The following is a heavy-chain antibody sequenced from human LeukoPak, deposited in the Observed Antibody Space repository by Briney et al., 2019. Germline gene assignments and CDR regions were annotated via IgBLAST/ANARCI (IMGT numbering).Heavy chain of an antibody. V-gene: IGHV4-34*01. CDR3: ARKVRGVRSAPWGY. D-gene: IGHD3-10*01. Sequence: GSLRLSCAASGFTFDDYAMHWVRQAPGKGLEWIGEINHSGSTNYNPSLKSRVTIAVETSKNQFSLKLSSVTAADTAVYYCARKVRGVRSAPWGYWGQGTLVTVSS. J-gene: IGHJ4*02. CDR1: GFTFDDYA. CDR2: INHSGST.